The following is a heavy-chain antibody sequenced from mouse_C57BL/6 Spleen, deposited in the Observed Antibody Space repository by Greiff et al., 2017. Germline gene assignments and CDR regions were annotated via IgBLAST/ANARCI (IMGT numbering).Heavy chain of an antibody. CDR2: IYPGDGDT. CDR1: GYAFRSYW. Sequence: QVQLQQSGAELVKPGASVKISCKASGYAFRSYWMNWVKQRPGKGLEWIGQIYPGDGDTNYNGKFKGKATLTADKSSSTAYMQLSSLTSEDSAVYFCARPRQYWYFDVWGTGTTVTVSS. CDR3: ARPRQYWYFDV. V-gene: IGHV1-80*01. D-gene: IGHD1-2*01. J-gene: IGHJ1*03.